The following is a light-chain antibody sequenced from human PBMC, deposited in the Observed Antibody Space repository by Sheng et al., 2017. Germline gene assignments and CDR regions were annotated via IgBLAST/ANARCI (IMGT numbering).Light chain of an antibody. V-gene: IGKV3-11*01. J-gene: IGKJ4*01. CDR2: DAS. CDR1: QSVSTY. CDR3: QQRSNWPLT. Sequence: IVLTQSPATLSLSPGERATLSCRASQSVSTYLAWYQQKPGQAPRLLIYDASNRATGIPARFSGGGSGTDFTLTISSLEPEDFAVYYCQQRSNWPLTFGGGTKVEI.